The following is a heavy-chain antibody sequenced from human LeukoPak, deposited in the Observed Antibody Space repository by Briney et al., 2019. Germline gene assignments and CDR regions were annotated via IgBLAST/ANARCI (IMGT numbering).Heavy chain of an antibody. CDR2: ISYDGSNK. Sequence: GGSLRLSCAASGFTFSSYGMHWVRQAPGKGLEWVAVISYDGSNKYYTDSVNGRFTTSRDNSKNALFLQMNSLRAEDTAVYYCAKEGYYGSGSFPDYWGQGTLVTVSS. D-gene: IGHD3-10*01. V-gene: IGHV3-30*18. CDR1: GFTFSSYG. CDR3: AKEGYYGSGSFPDY. J-gene: IGHJ4*02.